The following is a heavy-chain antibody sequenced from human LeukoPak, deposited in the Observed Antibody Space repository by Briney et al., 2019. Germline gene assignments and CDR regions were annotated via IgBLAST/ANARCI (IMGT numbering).Heavy chain of an antibody. V-gene: IGHV3-30*18. J-gene: IGHJ4*02. Sequence: GGSLRLSCEASGFTFNTYAMHWVRQPPGKGLEWVALISYDGSDKIYTDSVMGRFTISRDNSESTLYLQMDSLRGDDAAVYYCAKAVGRISWSFDYWGQGALVTVSS. CDR2: ISYDGSDK. CDR1: GFTFNTYA. CDR3: AKAVGRISWSFDY. D-gene: IGHD6-13*01.